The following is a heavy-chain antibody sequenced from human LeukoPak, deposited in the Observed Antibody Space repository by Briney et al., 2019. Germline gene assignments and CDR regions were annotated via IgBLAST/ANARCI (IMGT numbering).Heavy chain of an antibody. V-gene: IGHV3-23*01. D-gene: IGHD2-15*01. Sequence: GGSLRLSCAASGFTFSSYAMSWVRQAPGKGLEWVSAISGSGGSTYYADSVKGRFTISRDNSKNTLYLQMHSLRAEDTAVYYCAKDRASIVVVVAATGAFDYWGQGTLVTVSS. CDR1: GFTFSSYA. J-gene: IGHJ4*02. CDR2: ISGSGGST. CDR3: AKDRASIVVVVAATGAFDY.